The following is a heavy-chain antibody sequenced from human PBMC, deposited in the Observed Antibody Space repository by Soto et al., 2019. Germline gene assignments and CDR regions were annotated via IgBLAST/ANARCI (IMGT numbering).Heavy chain of an antibody. CDR1: GFTFSSYA. V-gene: IGHV3-23*01. D-gene: IGHD3-22*01. CDR2: ISGSGGST. J-gene: IGHJ3*02. CDR3: AKVISITMIVIPDAFDI. Sequence: EVQLLESGGGLVQPGGSLRLSCAASGFTFSSYAMSWVRQAPGKGLEWVSAISGSGGSTYYADSVKGRFTISRDNSKNTLYLQMNSLRAEDTAVYYCAKVISITMIVIPDAFDIWGQGTMVTVSS.